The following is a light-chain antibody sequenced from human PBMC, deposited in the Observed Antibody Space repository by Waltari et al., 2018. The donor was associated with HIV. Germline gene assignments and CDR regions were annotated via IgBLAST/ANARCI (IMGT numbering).Light chain of an antibody. J-gene: IGKJ2*01. V-gene: IGKV3-15*01. Sequence: MLTQSPATLSVSPGERATLSCRASQSLGSNLAWYQQKPGQAPRLLIYGASTRATGVPARFSGSGSGTQFSLTISSLQSEDFAIEYCQQYNKWPMYTFGQGTKLEMK. CDR3: QQYNKWPMYT. CDR2: GAS. CDR1: QSLGSN.